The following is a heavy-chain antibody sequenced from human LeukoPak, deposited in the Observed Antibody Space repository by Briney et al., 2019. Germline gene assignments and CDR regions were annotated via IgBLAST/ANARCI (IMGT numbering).Heavy chain of an antibody. Sequence: GGSLRLSCEASGFSLTSMDWVRQAPGKGLEWVSSISSSSAYIYYADSVRGRFTISRDNAKNSLYLQMSSLRAEDTAVYYCARELSSSGYYFDSWGQGNLVTVSS. D-gene: IGHD5-18*01. V-gene: IGHV3-21*01. CDR3: ARELSSSGYYFDS. CDR2: ISSSSAYI. CDR1: GFSLTS. J-gene: IGHJ4*02.